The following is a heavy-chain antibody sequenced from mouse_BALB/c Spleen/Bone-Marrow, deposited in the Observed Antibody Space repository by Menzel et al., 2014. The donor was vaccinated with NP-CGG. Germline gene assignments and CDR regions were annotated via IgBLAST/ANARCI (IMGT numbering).Heavy chain of an antibody. Sequence: GAELVKPGASVKLSCKASGYTFTSYWMHWVKQRPGQGLEWIGEINPSNGRTNYNEKFKTKATLTVDKSSNTAYMQLSRLTSEDFAVYYCARKGADYEDYWGQGTTLTVSS. CDR3: ARKGADYEDY. J-gene: IGHJ2*01. D-gene: IGHD2-4*01. CDR1: GYTFTSYW. V-gene: IGHV1S81*02. CDR2: INPSNGRT.